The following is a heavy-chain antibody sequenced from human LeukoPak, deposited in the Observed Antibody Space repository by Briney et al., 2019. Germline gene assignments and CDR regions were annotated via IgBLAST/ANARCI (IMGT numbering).Heavy chain of an antibody. J-gene: IGHJ5*02. D-gene: IGHD3-9*01. Sequence: SETLSLTCTVSGGFISSSSYYWGWIRQPPGKGLEWIGSIYYSGSTYYNPSLKSRVTISVDTSKNQFSLKLSSVTAADTAVYYCARDHDILTGLNWFDPWGQGTLVTVSS. V-gene: IGHV4-39*07. CDR2: IYYSGST. CDR3: ARDHDILTGLNWFDP. CDR1: GGFISSSSYY.